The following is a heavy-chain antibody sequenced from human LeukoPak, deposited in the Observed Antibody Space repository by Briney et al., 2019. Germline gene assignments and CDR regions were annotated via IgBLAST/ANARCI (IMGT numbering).Heavy chain of an antibody. D-gene: IGHD1-7*01. Sequence: ASVKVSCKATGYTFTSYYVHWVRQAPGQGLEWMGVIKPSDGFTSYAQKFQGRLTVTRDMSTSTVYMELNSLRSEDTAVYFCGREIEGTTDYWGQGTLVTVSS. CDR2: IKPSDGFT. V-gene: IGHV1-46*01. J-gene: IGHJ4*02. CDR1: GYTFTSYY. CDR3: GREIEGTTDY.